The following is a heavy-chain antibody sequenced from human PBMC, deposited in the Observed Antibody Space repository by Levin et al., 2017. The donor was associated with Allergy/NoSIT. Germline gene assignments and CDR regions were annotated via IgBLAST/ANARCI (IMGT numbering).Heavy chain of an antibody. CDR3: ARGGSGIGDY. Sequence: ASVKVSCKASGYTFTSYYMHWVRQAPGQGLEWMGIINPSGSGTSYAQKFQGRVTMTRDTSTSTVYMDLSSLRYEDTAVYYCARGGSGIGDYWGQGTLVTVSS. V-gene: IGHV1-46*03. CDR1: GYTFTSYY. J-gene: IGHJ4*02. CDR2: INPSGSGT. D-gene: IGHD3-10*01.